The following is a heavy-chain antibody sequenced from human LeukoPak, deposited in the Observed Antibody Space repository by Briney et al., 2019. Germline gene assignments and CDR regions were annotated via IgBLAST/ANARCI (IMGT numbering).Heavy chain of an antibody. Sequence: ASVKISCKVSGYTFTDYYMHWVQQAPGKGLEWMGLVDPEDGETIYAEKFQGRVTITADTSTDTAYTELSSLRSEDTAVYYCANSEPDYYYYMDVWGKGTTVTVSS. J-gene: IGHJ6*03. D-gene: IGHD1-14*01. CDR3: ANSEPDYYYYMDV. CDR2: VDPEDGET. V-gene: IGHV1-69-2*01. CDR1: GYTFTDYY.